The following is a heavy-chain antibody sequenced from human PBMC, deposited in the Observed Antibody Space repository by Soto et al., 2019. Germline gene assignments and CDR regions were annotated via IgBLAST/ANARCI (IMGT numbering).Heavy chain of an antibody. CDR2: IYYSGST. D-gene: IGHD3-10*01. CDR3: ARDTSYGSGINWFDP. J-gene: IGHJ5*02. Sequence: SETLSLTCTVSGGSISSYYWSWIRQPPGKGLEWIGYIYYSGSTNYNPSLKSRVTISVDTSKNQFSLKLSSVTAADTAVYYCARDTSYGSGINWFDPWGQGTLVTVPQ. CDR1: GGSISSYY. V-gene: IGHV4-59*01.